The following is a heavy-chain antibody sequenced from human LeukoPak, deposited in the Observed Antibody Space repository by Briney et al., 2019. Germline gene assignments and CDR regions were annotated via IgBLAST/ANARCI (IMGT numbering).Heavy chain of an antibody. CDR2: FDPEDGET. J-gene: IGHJ5*02. D-gene: IGHD5-24*01. V-gene: IGHV1-24*01. Sequence: ASVKVSCKVSGYTLTKLSMHWVRQAPGKGLEWMGGFDPEDGETIYAQKFQGRVTLTRDMSTTTDYLELSSLTSEDTAVYYCSRDNSVRDEAWWFNPWGQGTLVTVSS. CDR1: GYTLTKLS. CDR3: SRDNSVRDEAWWFNP.